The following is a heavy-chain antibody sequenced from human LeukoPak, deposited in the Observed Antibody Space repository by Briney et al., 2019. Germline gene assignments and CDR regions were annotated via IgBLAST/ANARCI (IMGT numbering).Heavy chain of an antibody. Sequence: GGSLRRYCEASGFTCSDYAMSWVRQAPGKGLEWVSGTNGGGVRPQYADSVKGRFTVSRDNSKNTLYLQMNSLSPEDTALYYCAKHQGLFRYFDWAADGFDIRGQGTMVTVSS. J-gene: IGHJ3*02. CDR1: GFTCSDYA. V-gene: IGHV3-23*01. CDR2: TNGGGVRP. CDR3: AKHQGLFRYFDWAADGFDI. D-gene: IGHD3-9*01.